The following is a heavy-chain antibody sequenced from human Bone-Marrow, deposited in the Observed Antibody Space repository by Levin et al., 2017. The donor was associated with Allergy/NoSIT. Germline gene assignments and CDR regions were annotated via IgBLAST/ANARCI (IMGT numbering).Heavy chain of an antibody. V-gene: IGHV1-46*04. D-gene: IGHD3-9*01. CDR3: ARDQEEMTGGNYWRNYYNARDV. Sequence: GGSLRLSCKSYGYTFTNFHIHWVRQAPGQGLEWMGVINPNNGVTSYAQKLQGRVTMTRDTSTRTVYLDLGGLTSDDTAVYYCARDQEEMTGGNYWRNYYNARDVWGPGTTVSVSS. J-gene: IGHJ6*02. CDR1: GYTFTNFH. CDR2: INPNNGVT.